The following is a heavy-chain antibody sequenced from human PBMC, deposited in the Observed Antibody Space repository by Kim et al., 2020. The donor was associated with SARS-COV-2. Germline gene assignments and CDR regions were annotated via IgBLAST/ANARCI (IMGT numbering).Heavy chain of an antibody. CDR3: ARRPSRFLDY. J-gene: IGHJ4*02. D-gene: IGHD3-3*01. V-gene: IGHV3-23*01. CDR2: ISGSGGTT. CDR1: GFTFSSYA. Sequence: GGSLRLSCVASGFTFSSYAMHWVRQAPGKGLEWVSAISGSGGTTYYADSVKGQFTISRDNARNTLYLQMNSLRGEDTAVYYCARRPSRFLDYWGQGTLVTVSS.